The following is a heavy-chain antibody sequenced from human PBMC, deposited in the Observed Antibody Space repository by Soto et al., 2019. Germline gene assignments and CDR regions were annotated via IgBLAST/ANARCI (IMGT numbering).Heavy chain of an antibody. J-gene: IGHJ4*02. CDR2: IYYSGST. CDR3: ARESSTTIEIRSSTKTDLSRKGATSNYFDY. V-gene: IGHV4-31*03. D-gene: IGHD1-1*01. Sequence: QVQLQESGPGLVKPSQTLSLTCTVSGGSISSGGYYWSWIRQHPGKGLEWIGYIYYSGSTYYNPSLKSRVTISVDTSKNQFSLKLSSVTAADTAVYYCARESSTTIEIRSSTKTDLSRKGATSNYFDYWGQGTLVTVSS. CDR1: GGSISSGGYY.